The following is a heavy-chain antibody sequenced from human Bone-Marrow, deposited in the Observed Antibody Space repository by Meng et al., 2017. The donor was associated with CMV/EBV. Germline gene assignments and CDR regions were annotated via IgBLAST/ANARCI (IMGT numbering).Heavy chain of an antibody. Sequence: SETLSLTCTVPGGSISSYYWSWIRQPPGKGLEWIGYIYYSGSTNYNPSLKSRVTISVDTSKNQFSLKLSSVTAADTAVYYCARDMAFWGGQGGMDVWGQGTTVTVSS. D-gene: IGHD3-3*01. V-gene: IGHV4-59*01. CDR2: IYYSGST. J-gene: IGHJ6*01. CDR3: ARDMAFWGGQGGMDV. CDR1: GGSISSYY.